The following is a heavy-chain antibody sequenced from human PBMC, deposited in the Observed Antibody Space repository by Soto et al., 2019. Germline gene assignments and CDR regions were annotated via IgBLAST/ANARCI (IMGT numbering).Heavy chain of an antibody. Sequence: GASVKVSCKASGGTFSSYAISWVRQAPGQGLEWMGGIIPIFGTANYAQKFQGRVTITADESTSTAYMELSSLRSEDTAVYYCARGYSRIAAAGTTSYYYYYGMDVWGQGTTVTVSS. J-gene: IGHJ6*02. CDR3: ARGYSRIAAAGTTSYYYYYGMDV. V-gene: IGHV1-69*13. CDR1: GGTFSSYA. D-gene: IGHD6-13*01. CDR2: IIPIFGTA.